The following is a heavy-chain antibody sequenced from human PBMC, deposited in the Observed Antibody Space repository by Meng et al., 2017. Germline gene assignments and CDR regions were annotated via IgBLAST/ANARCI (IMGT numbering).Heavy chain of an antibody. J-gene: IGHJ3*02. V-gene: IGHV1-2*02. CDR2: INPNSGGT. Sequence: SVKVSCKASGYTFTGYYMHWVRQAPGQGLEWMGWINPNSGGTNYAQKFQGRVTMTRDTSISTAYMELIRLRSDDTAVYYCARGVVPAAIPAFDIWGQGTMVTVSS. CDR3: ARGVVPAAIPAFDI. D-gene: IGHD2-2*01. CDR1: GYTFTGYY.